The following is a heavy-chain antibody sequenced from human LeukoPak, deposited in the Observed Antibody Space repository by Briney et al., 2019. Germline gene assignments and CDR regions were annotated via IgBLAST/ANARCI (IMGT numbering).Heavy chain of an antibody. Sequence: PSETLSLTCAVYGGSFSGYYWSWIRQPPGKGLEWIGEINHSGSTNYNPSLKSRVTISVDTSKNQFSLKLSSVTAADTAVYYCARGRPAAGDYWGQGTLVTVSS. CDR3: ARGRPAAGDY. CDR1: GGSFSGYY. CDR2: INHSGST. V-gene: IGHV4-34*01. J-gene: IGHJ4*02. D-gene: IGHD6-13*01.